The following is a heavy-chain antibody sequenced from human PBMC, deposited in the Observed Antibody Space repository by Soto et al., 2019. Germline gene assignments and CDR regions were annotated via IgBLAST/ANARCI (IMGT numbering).Heavy chain of an antibody. CDR2: ISGSGGST. Sequence: GGSLRLSCAASGCTFSSYAMSWVRQAPGKGLEWVSAISGSGGSTYYADSVKGRFTISRDNSKNTLYLQMNSLRAEDTAVYYCARRPGQWLVRGFDYWGQGTLVTVSS. J-gene: IGHJ4*02. CDR3: ARRPGQWLVRGFDY. CDR1: GCTFSSYA. V-gene: IGHV3-23*01. D-gene: IGHD6-19*01.